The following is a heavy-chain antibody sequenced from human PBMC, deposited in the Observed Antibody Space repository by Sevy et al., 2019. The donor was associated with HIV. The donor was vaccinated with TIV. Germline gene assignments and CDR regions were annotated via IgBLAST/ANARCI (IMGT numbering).Heavy chain of an antibody. CDR2: IYYSGST. V-gene: IGHV4-59*01. D-gene: IGHD2-2*01. CDR3: ARGGKRSIVVVPAANNWFDP. Sequence: SETLSLTCTVSGGSISSYYWSWIRQPPGKGLEWIGYIYYSGSTNYNPSLKSLVTISLDTSKNQCSLKLSSVTAAATAVYYCARGGKRSIVVVPAANNWFDPWGQGTLVTVSS. J-gene: IGHJ5*02. CDR1: GGSISSYY.